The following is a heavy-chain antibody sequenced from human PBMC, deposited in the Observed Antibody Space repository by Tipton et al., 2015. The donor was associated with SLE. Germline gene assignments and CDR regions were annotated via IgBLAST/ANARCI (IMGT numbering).Heavy chain of an antibody. CDR2: IYAGAGAYT. Sequence: TLSLTCTVSGDSIGSGFFYWSWIRQPAGKGLEWIGRIYAGAGAYTNYNPSLDSRVTISADTPKNQFSLRLTSVTAADTAVYYCARDGDAIIGTTGAFDIWGQGTMVTVSA. CDR3: ARDGDAIIGTTGAFDI. D-gene: IGHD1-14*01. J-gene: IGHJ3*02. CDR1: GDSIGSGFFY. V-gene: IGHV4-61*02.